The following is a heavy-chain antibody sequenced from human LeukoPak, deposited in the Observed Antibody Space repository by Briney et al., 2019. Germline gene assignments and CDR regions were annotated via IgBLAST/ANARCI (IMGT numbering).Heavy chain of an antibody. V-gene: IGHV3-30*14. D-gene: IGHD5-18*01. CDR1: GVIFNNFA. CDR2: VAFDGGNK. J-gene: IGHJ4*02. CDR3: ARTPLGLWYSYGYFDY. Sequence: GGSLRLSCAASGVIFNNFAFHWVRQAPGKGLEWVAAVAFDGGNKYYADSVKGRFTISRDNSKNTLYLQMNSLRAEDTAVYYCARTPLGLWYSYGYFDYWGQGTLVTVSS.